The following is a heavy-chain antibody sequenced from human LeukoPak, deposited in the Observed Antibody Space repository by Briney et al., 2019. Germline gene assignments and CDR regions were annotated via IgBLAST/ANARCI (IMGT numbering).Heavy chain of an antibody. CDR1: GGFFSGYY. V-gene: IGHV4-34*01. J-gene: IGHJ4*02. D-gene: IGHD3-10*01. CDR3: ARRRWFGVFDY. Sequence: SETLSLTCAVYGGFFSGYYWSWIRQPPGKGLEWIGEINHSGSTNYNPSLKSRVTISVDTSKNQFSLKLSSVTAADTAVYYCARRRWFGVFDYWGQGTLVTVSS. CDR2: INHSGST.